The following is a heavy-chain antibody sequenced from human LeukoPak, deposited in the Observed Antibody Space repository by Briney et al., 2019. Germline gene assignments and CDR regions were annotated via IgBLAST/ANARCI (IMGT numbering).Heavy chain of an antibody. D-gene: IGHD3-9*01. CDR2: INHSGST. J-gene: IGHJ3*02. Sequence: GSLRLSCAASGFTFSSYSMNWVRQAPGKGLEWIGEINHSGSTNYNPSLKSRVTISVDTSKNQFSLKLSSVTAADTAVYYCARRTYYVLRYFDWLPKPYDAFDIWGQGTMVTVSS. CDR3: ARRTYYVLRYFDWLPKPYDAFDI. CDR1: GFTFSSYS. V-gene: IGHV4-34*01.